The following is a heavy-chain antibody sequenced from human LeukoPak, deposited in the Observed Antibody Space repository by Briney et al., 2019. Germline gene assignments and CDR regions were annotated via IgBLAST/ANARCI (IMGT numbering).Heavy chain of an antibody. CDR3: ARGGDSSGSYFDY. J-gene: IGHJ4*02. CDR2: INWNGGST. CDR1: GFTVSSNY. V-gene: IGHV3-20*04. D-gene: IGHD3-22*01. Sequence: GSLRLSCAASGFTVSSNYMSWVRQAPGKGLEWVSGINWNGGSTGYADSVKGRFTVSRDNAKNSLYLQMNSLRAEDTALYYCARGGDSSGSYFDYWGQGTLVTVSS.